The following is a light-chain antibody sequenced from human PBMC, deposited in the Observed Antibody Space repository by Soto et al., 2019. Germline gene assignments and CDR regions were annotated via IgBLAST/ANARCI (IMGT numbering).Light chain of an antibody. J-gene: IGKJ1*01. V-gene: IGKV1-12*01. CDR2: AAS. CDR3: QQANSFPWT. CDR1: QSISGW. Sequence: DIQMTQSPSTLSASVGDRVTITCRASQSISGWLAWYQQKPGKAPKLLIYAASSLQSGVPSRFSGSGSGTDFTLTISGLQPEDLATYYCQQANSFPWTFGQGTKVDIK.